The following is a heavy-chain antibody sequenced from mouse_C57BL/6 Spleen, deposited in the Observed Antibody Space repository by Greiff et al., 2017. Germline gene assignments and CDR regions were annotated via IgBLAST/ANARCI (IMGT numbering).Heavy chain of an antibody. CDR2: ISYDGSN. CDR3: ASYYGSSYAMDY. Sequence: EVQRVESGPGLVKPSQSLSLTCSVTGYSITSGYYWNWIRQFPGNKLEWMGYISYDGSNNYNPSLKNRISITRDTSKNQFFLKLNSVTTEDTATYYCASYYGSSYAMDYWGQGTSVTVSS. J-gene: IGHJ4*01. CDR1: GYSITSGYY. D-gene: IGHD1-1*01. V-gene: IGHV3-6*01.